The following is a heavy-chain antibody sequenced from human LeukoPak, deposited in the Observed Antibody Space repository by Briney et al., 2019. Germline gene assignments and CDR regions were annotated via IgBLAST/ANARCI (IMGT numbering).Heavy chain of an antibody. CDR3: AKLASAAAGTGY. Sequence: GGSLRLSCAASGFTFSSYVMHWVRQAPGKGLEWVAIISYDGSNEYYADSVKGRFTISRDNSKNTLYLQMNSLRAEDTAVYYCAKLASAAAGTGYWGQGTLVTVSS. V-gene: IGHV3-30*04. CDR1: GFTFSSYV. J-gene: IGHJ4*02. D-gene: IGHD6-13*01. CDR2: ISYDGSNE.